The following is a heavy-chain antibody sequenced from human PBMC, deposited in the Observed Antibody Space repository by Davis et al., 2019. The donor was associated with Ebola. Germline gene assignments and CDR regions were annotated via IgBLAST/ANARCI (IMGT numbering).Heavy chain of an antibody. Sequence: MPSETLSLTCTVSGGSISSSYWRWIRQLPGQGLEWIGYAYYSGSTNSNPSPKGQLTIPVSTSKNQFSLKLSSVTAADTAMSYCARRGTRSWYAGWFDPWGQGTLVTVSS. V-gene: IGHV4-59*08. CDR2: AYYSGST. CDR1: GGSISSSY. D-gene: IGHD6-13*01. CDR3: ARRGTRSWYAGWFDP. J-gene: IGHJ5*02.